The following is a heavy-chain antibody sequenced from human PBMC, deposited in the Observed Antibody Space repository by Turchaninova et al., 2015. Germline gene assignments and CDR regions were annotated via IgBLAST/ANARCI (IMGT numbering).Heavy chain of an antibody. D-gene: IGHD3-10*01. Sequence: EVQVVGSGGGLVNPGGSVRRSCAASGFTFSSYSINWVRQAPGKGREWVSSSSSDSRYIYYADSVRGRFTISRNNAQNSLYLHMNSLRPEDTAIYYCAREGGLRDGPIYFWGQGTLAIVSS. V-gene: IGHV3-21*01. J-gene: IGHJ4*02. CDR2: SSSDSRYI. CDR3: AREGGLRDGPIYF. CDR1: GFTFSSYS.